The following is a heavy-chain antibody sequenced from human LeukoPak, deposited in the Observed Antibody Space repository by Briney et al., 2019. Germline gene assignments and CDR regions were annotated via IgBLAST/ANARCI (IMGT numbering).Heavy chain of an antibody. V-gene: IGHV3-7*01. CDR3: ARDLRAGGTWSYGVYFDL. J-gene: IGHJ2*01. CDR1: GLTFNKYW. D-gene: IGHD4-17*01. Sequence: GGSLRLSCEASGLTFNKYWMTWVRQAPGRGLEWVANIKQDGSEKNYVDSVKGRFTISRDNAKNSVYLLLNSLTPEDTAVYYCARDLRAGGTWSYGVYFDLWGRGTLVTVSS. CDR2: IKQDGSEK.